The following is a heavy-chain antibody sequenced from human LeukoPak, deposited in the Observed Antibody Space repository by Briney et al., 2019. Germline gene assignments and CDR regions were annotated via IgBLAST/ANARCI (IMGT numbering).Heavy chain of an antibody. CDR3: ARAEAYCSGGSCYFGHFDY. D-gene: IGHD2-15*01. J-gene: IGHJ4*02. Sequence: ASVKVSCKASGYTFTSYYMHWVRQAPGQGLEWMGIINPSGGSTSYAQKFQGRVTMTRDTSTSTVYMELSSLRSEDTAVYYCARAEAYCSGGSCYFGHFDYWGQGTLVTVSS. V-gene: IGHV1-46*01. CDR2: INPSGGST. CDR1: GYTFTSYY.